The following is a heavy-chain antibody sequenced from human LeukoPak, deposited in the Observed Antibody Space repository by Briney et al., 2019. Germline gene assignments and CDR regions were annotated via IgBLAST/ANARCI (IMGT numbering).Heavy chain of an antibody. D-gene: IGHD2-2*01. Sequence: ASVKVSCKASGYTFTGYYMHWVRQAPGQGLEWMGWINPNSGGTNYAQKFQGRVTMTRDTSISTAYMELSRLRSDDTAVYYCARSDEDAYHPFGYWGQGTLVTVSS. J-gene: IGHJ4*02. CDR2: INPNSGGT. CDR3: ARSDEDAYHPFGY. CDR1: GYTFTGYY. V-gene: IGHV1-2*02.